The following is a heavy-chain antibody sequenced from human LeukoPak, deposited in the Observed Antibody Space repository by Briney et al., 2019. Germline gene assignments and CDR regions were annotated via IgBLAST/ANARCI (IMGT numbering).Heavy chain of an antibody. D-gene: IGHD2-2*02. CDR2: IYYSGST. CDR3: ARYCSSTSCYRWFDP. V-gene: IGHV4-30-4*08. Sequence: TLSLTCTVSGGSISSGDYYWSWIRQPPGKGLEWIGYIYYSGSTYYNPSLKSRVTISVDTSKNQFSLKLSSVAAADTAVYYCARYCSSTSCYRWFDPWGQGTLVTVSS. J-gene: IGHJ5*02. CDR1: GGSISSGDYY.